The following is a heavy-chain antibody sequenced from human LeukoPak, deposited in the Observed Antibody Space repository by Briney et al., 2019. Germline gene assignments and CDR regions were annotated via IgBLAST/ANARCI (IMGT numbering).Heavy chain of an antibody. Sequence: SETLSLTCNVSGGSISKLEYYWSWARQSAGQGLEWIARVDVGGATNYNPSLKSRVSISVDPSKNQFSLKVTSVTAADTALYFCAGGPSSLELLKTWGQGTLVTVSS. CDR2: VDVGGAT. CDR3: AGGPSSLELLKT. CDR1: GGSISKLEYY. V-gene: IGHV4-61*02. D-gene: IGHD1-7*01. J-gene: IGHJ5*02.